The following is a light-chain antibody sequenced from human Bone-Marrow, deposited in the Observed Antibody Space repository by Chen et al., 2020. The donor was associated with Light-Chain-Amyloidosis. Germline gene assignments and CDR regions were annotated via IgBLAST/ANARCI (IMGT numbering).Light chain of an antibody. CDR1: DLPTKY. V-gene: IGLV3-25*03. CDR2: RDT. J-gene: IGLJ2*01. CDR3: QSADSSGTYEVI. Sequence: SYELTQPPSVSVSPGQPARTNCSGDDLPTKYAYWYQQKPGQAPALVIHRDTERPSGISERFSGSSSGTTATLTISGVQAEDEADYHCQSADSSGTYEVIFGGGTKLTVL.